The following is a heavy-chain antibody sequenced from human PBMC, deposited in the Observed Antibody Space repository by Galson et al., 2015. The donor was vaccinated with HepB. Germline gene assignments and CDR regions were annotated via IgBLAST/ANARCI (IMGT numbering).Heavy chain of an antibody. CDR1: GFTFSSYS. CDR2: ISSSSSYI. CDR3: ARDVDFWSGTRSFYYYYGMDV. Sequence: SLRLSCAASGFTFSSYSMNWVRQAPGKGLEWVSSISSSSSYIYYADSVKGRFTISRDNAKNSLYLQMNSLRAEDTAVYYCARDVDFWSGTRSFYYYYGMDVWGQGTTVTVSS. J-gene: IGHJ6*02. D-gene: IGHD3-3*01. V-gene: IGHV3-21*01.